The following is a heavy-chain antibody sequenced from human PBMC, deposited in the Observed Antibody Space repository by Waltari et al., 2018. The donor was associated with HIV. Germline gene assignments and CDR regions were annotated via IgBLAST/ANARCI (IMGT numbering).Heavy chain of an antibody. Sequence: ELQLAESGRNLTRRGGLLRLSCVGAGFIVSANYVSVVLQAPGKGPVCVSVLYSKCNTLYGGSVKGRFTIFRDNSKNTLYLQMNTLRVDDTAVYYCARMQRFYGSEQSRYFYFGMDVWGQGTTVTVSS. CDR3: ARMQRFYGSEQSRYFYFGMDV. CDR2: LYSKCNT. CDR1: GFIVSANY. J-gene: IGHJ6*02. V-gene: IGHV3-53*01. D-gene: IGHD3-16*02.